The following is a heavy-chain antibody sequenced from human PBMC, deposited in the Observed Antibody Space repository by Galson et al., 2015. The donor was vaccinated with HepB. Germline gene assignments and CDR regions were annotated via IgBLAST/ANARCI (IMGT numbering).Heavy chain of an antibody. CDR1: GFAFDNFA. CDR2: IRGNGGAT. V-gene: IGHV3-23*01. J-gene: IGHJ6*02. D-gene: IGHD6-25*01. Sequence: SLRLSCAASGFAFDNFAMSWVRQAPGKGLEWVSAIRGNGGATYYADSVKGRFTVSRDNTKNTLFLQMNALRADDTAVYYCAKFGLATVDYYYGMDVWGQGTTVTVSS. CDR3: AKFGLATVDYYYGMDV.